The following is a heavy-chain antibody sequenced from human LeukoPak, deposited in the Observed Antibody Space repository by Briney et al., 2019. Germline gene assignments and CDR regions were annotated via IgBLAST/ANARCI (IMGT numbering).Heavy chain of an antibody. CDR1: GGSISSYY. CDR2: IYYTGRT. J-gene: IGHJ4*02. V-gene: IGHV4-59*08. D-gene: IGHD3-10*01. Sequence: SETLSLTCTVSGGSISSYYWSWLRQPPGKGLEWIGHIYYTGRTTYNPSLGSRLTISADTSTSQLSLKLSPVTAADTAVYYCARHKPTGSYPLELWGQGTLVTVSS. CDR3: ARHKPTGSYPLEL.